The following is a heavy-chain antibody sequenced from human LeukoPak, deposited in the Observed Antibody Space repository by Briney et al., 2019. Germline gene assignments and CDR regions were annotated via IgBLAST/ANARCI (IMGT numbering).Heavy chain of an antibody. CDR1: GYTFTGYH. J-gene: IGHJ4*02. V-gene: IGHV1-2*02. CDR3: ARDSGAMGCSGGSCYWDF. Sequence: ASVKVSCKASGYTFTGYHMHWVRQAPGQGLEWMGWINPNSGGTNYAQKFQGRVTMTRDTSISTAYMDLSRLRSDDTAVYYCARDSGAMGCSGGSCYWDFWGQGTLVTVSS. D-gene: IGHD2-15*01. CDR2: INPNSGGT.